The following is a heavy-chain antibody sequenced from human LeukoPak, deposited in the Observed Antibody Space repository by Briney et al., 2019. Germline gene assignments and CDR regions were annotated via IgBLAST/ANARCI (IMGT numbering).Heavy chain of an antibody. CDR1: GFTFSSYG. D-gene: IGHD2/OR15-2a*01. CDR3: VSFYETY. V-gene: IGHV3-30*03. Sequence: GGSLRLSCAASGFTFSSYGMHWVRQAPGKGLEWVAVITYDGSNKYYADSVKGRFTISRDNSKNTLYLQMNSLRAEDTAVYYCVSFYETYWGRGTLVTVSS. J-gene: IGHJ4*02. CDR2: ITYDGSNK.